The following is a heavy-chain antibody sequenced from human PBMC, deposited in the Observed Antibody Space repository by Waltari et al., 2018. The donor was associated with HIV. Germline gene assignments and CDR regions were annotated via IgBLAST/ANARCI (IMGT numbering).Heavy chain of an antibody. CDR1: GYTIISYA. J-gene: IGHJ6*02. V-gene: IGHV1-3*01. CDR2: INVGNYNT. D-gene: IGHD3-3*01. CDR3: AREYDFWSGGYHYYGMDV. Sequence: QVQLVQSGAVVKKPGASVRISCETSGYTIISYALHWLRQAPVQRPEWMGWINVGNYNTKYSQKFQDRVTITGDTSASTGYLDLSSLTSEDTAVYFCAREYDFWSGGYHYYGMDVWGQGTTVTVSS.